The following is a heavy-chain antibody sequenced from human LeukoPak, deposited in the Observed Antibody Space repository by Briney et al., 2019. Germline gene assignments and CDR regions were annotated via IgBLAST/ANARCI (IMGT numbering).Heavy chain of an antibody. CDR1: GFTFSSYG. V-gene: IGHV3-30*02. CDR3: AKDGVTMVRGVSKDYYYYMDV. Sequence: GGSLRLSCAASGFTFSSYGMHWVRQAPGKGLEWVAFIRYDGSNKYYADSVKGRFTISRDNSKNTLYLQMSSLRAEDTAVYYCAKDGVTMVRGVSKDYYYYMDVWGKGTTVTVSS. CDR2: IRYDGSNK. D-gene: IGHD3-10*01. J-gene: IGHJ6*03.